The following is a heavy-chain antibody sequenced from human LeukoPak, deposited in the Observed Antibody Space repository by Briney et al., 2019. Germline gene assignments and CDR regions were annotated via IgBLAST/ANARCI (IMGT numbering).Heavy chain of an antibody. J-gene: IGHJ4*02. Sequence: GGSLRLSCAASGFTFSSYGMHWVRQAPGKGLEWVAVISYDGSNKYYADSVKGRFTISRDNSKNTLYLQMNSLRAEDTALYYCAKEGYGPFDYWGQGTLVTVSS. CDR1: GFTFSSYG. CDR2: ISYDGSNK. D-gene: IGHD4-17*01. CDR3: AKEGYGPFDY. V-gene: IGHV3-30*18.